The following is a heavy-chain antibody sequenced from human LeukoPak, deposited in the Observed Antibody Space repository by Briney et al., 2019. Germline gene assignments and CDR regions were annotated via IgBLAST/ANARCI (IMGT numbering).Heavy chain of an antibody. J-gene: IGHJ2*01. CDR1: GFTFSSYS. V-gene: IGHV3-23*01. CDR2: ISASGGGA. CDR3: SKQETTGIWYFAL. Sequence: GGSLRLSCAASGFTFSSYSMNWVRQAPGKGLEWVSAISASGGGAFYADSVKGRFTISRDNSKNTLYLQVNSLRADDTAVYYCSKQETTGIWYFALWGRGTLVTVSS. D-gene: IGHD3-10*01.